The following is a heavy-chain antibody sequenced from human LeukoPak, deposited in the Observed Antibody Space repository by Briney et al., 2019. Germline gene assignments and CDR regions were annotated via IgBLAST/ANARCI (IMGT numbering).Heavy chain of an antibody. CDR2: INPNSGGT. Sequence: ASVKVSCKASGYTFTGYYMHWVRQAPGQGLEWMGRINPNSGGTNYAQKFQGRVTMTRDTSISTAYMELSRLRSDDTAVYYCARDVDTAMVTVFDPWGPGNPGHRLL. J-gene: IGHJ5*02. V-gene: IGHV1-2*06. CDR1: GYTFTGYY. CDR3: ARDVDTAMVTVFDP. D-gene: IGHD5-18*01.